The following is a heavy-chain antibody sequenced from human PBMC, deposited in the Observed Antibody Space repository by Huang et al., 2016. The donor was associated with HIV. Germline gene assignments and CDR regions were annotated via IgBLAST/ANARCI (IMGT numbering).Heavy chain of an antibody. CDR1: AFTCRSYA. CDR2: SSGSGGNT. D-gene: IGHD5-12*01. J-gene: IGHJ5*02. V-gene: IGHV3-23*01. Sequence: EMQLLESGGGLVQPGGSLRLSCAASAFTCRSYALTWVGQAAGKGLEWVAASSGSGGNTDYADSVKGRFTISRDNSKNTLYLQMNSLRAEDTAVYYCAKVASGYDFSARGSDWFDPWGQGTLVSVSS. CDR3: AKVASGYDFSARGSDWFDP.